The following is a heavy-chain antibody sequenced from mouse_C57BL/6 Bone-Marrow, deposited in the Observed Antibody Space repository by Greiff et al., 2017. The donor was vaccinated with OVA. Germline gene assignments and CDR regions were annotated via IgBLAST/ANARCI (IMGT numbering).Heavy chain of an antibody. J-gene: IGHJ4*01. Sequence: VQLQQSGAELARPGASVTLSCKASGYTFTRSGISWVKQRTGQGLEWIGEIYPRSGTTYYKEKFKGKATLTADKASSTAYMELRSLTAEDSAVYFCARGPGSSYYAMDYWGQGTSVTVSS. V-gene: IGHV1-81*01. CDR2: IYPRSGTT. CDR1: GYTFTRSG. CDR3: ARGPGSSYYAMDY. D-gene: IGHD1-1*01.